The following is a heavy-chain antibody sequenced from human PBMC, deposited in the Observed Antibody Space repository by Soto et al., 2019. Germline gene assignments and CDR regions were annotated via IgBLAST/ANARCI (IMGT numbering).Heavy chain of an antibody. CDR1: VGTFSSYV. CDR2: IIPTFGTT. D-gene: IGHD6-6*01. CDR3: ASHRSRVVHLGLPHSYYYGLDV. Sequence: QVQLEQSGAEVTKPGSSVKVSCKSSVGTFSSYVISWVRQAPGQGLEWMGGIIPTFGTTKYAQDCQGRVTITADKSTSTAYMELSSLRCDDTAVYYCASHRSRVVHLGLPHSYYYGLDVWGQGTTVTVSS. V-gene: IGHV1-69*06. J-gene: IGHJ6*02.